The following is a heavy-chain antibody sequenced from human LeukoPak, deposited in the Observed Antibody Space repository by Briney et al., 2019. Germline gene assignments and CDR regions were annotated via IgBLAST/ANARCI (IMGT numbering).Heavy chain of an antibody. CDR2: ISGSGGST. J-gene: IGHJ5*02. CDR1: GFTFSSYA. D-gene: IGHD2-8*01. Sequence: PGGSLRLSCAASGFTFSSYAMSWVRQAPGKGLEWVLAISGSGGSTYYADSVKGRFTISRDNSKNTLYLQMNSLRAEDTAVYYCAKDSVPMSPEGWFDPWGQGTLVTVSS. CDR3: AKDSVPMSPEGWFDP. V-gene: IGHV3-23*01.